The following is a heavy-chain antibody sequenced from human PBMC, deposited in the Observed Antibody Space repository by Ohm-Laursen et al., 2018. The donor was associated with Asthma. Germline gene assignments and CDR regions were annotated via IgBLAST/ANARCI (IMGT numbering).Heavy chain of an antibody. J-gene: IGHJ4*02. CDR1: GFTFTSSA. D-gene: IGHD3-22*01. CDR3: ARYYYDDSGYPHLHYFDF. Sequence: SSVKVSCKASGFTFTSSAVQWVRQARGQRLEWIGWIVVGSGNTNYAQKFQERVTITRDMSTSTAYMELSSLRSEDTAVYYCARYYYDDSGYPHLHYFDFWGQGALVTVSS. CDR2: IVVGSGNT. V-gene: IGHV1-58*01.